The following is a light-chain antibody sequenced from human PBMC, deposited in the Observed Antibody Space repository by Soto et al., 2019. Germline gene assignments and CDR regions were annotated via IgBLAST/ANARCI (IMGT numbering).Light chain of an antibody. CDR1: QGITTF. Sequence: DIQMTQSPSAVSASVGDTVTVTCRASQGITTFLAWFRQRPGKVPERLIYGASSLQSGVPSRFSGSGSGTEFTLTISSLQPKDFGTYYCLQHNSYPYTFGPGTKVEIK. J-gene: IGKJ2*01. V-gene: IGKV1-17*03. CDR2: GAS. CDR3: LQHNSYPYT.